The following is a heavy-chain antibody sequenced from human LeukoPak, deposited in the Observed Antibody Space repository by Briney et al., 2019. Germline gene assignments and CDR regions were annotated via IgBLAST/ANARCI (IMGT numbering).Heavy chain of an antibody. V-gene: IGHV3-11*01. J-gene: IGHJ1*01. D-gene: IGHD1-26*01. Sequence: GGSLRLSCAASGFTFSDYYMHWIRQTPGKELEWVSHISGSGRVIYYADSVMGRFSISRDNARNSVYLQMDNVRAEDTAVYFCERASLVGAIQATAEYFKHWGQGTLVLVSS. CDR3: ERASLVGAIQATAEYFKH. CDR1: GFTFSDYY. CDR2: ISGSGRVI.